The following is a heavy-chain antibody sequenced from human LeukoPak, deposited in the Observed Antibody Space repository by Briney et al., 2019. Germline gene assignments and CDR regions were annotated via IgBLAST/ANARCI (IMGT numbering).Heavy chain of an antibody. CDR1: GFTFSSYA. V-gene: IGHV3-23*01. Sequence: GGSLRLSCAASGFTFSSYAMSWVRQAPGKGLEWVSAISGSGGSTYYADSVKGRFTISRDNSKNTLYLQMNSLRAEDTAVYYCAKQPVVVTATEYYFDYWGQGTLVTVSS. D-gene: IGHD2-21*02. J-gene: IGHJ4*02. CDR2: ISGSGGST. CDR3: AKQPVVVTATEYYFDY.